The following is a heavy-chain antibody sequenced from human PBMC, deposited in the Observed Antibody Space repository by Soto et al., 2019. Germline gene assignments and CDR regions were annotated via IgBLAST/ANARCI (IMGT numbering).Heavy chain of an antibody. CDR3: EQERYCSATSCQDVGS. J-gene: IGHJ4*02. Sequence: HPGGSLRLSCAASGFSVTSYAMSWLRQAPGKGLEWVSVLSGSGIGKEYADSVKGRFTISRDNSRNTLYLQMTGLRVEATAVYYREQERYCSATSCQDVGSRGQGNQIT. V-gene: IGHV3-23*01. CDR2: LSGSGIGK. CDR1: GFSVTSYA. D-gene: IGHD2-2*01.